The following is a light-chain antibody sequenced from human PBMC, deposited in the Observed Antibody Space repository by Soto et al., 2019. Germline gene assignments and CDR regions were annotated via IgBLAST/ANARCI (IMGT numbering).Light chain of an antibody. CDR1: SSDVGSYNL. Sequence: QSVLTQPASVSGSPGQSITISCTGTSSDVGSYNLVSWYQQHPGKAPKLMIYEGSKRPSGVSNRFSGSKSGNTASLTISGLQAEDEADYYCCSYAGSSTYLFGTGTNVTDL. CDR2: EGS. CDR3: CSYAGSSTYL. V-gene: IGLV2-23*01. J-gene: IGLJ1*01.